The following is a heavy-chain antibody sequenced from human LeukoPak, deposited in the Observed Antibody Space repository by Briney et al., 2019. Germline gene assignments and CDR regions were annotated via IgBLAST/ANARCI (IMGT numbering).Heavy chain of an antibody. CDR1: GGSISSGGYY. CDR2: IYYSGST. J-gene: IGHJ4*02. V-gene: IGHV4-31*03. CDR3: ARVSYDILTGYPYLDY. D-gene: IGHD3-9*01. Sequence: PSQTLSLTCTVSGGSISSGGYYWSWIRQHPGKGLEWIGYIYYSGSTYYNPSLKSRVTISVDTSKNQFSLKLSSVTAADTAAYYCARVSYDILTGYPYLDYWGQGTLVTVSS.